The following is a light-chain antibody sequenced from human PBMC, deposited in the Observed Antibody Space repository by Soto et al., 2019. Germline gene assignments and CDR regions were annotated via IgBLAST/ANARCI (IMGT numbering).Light chain of an antibody. CDR3: QQYNNWPYT. CDR2: GAS. V-gene: IGKV3-15*01. Sequence: EIVMTQSPATLSVSPGERATLSCRASQSVSSNLAWYQQKPGQAPSLLIYGASTRATGIPARFSGSGSGKEFTLTISSLQSEDFAVYYCQQYNNWPYTFGQGTKLEIK. CDR1: QSVSSN. J-gene: IGKJ2*01.